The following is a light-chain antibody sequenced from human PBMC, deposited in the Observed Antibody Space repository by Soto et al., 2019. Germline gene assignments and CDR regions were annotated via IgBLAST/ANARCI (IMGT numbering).Light chain of an antibody. Sequence: QSVLTQPPSVSGTPGQRVSISCSGSRSNIGINAVDWYHQLPGTAPKVLIYANNQRPSGVPDRFSGSKSGTSASLAINGLPSDDEAHYYCAAWDDSLNGLVFGGGTQLTVL. CDR1: RSNIGINA. V-gene: IGLV1-44*01. CDR2: ANN. J-gene: IGLJ2*01. CDR3: AAWDDSLNGLV.